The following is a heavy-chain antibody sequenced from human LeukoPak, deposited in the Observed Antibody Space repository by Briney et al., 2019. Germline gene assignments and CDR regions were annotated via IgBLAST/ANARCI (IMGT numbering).Heavy chain of an antibody. J-gene: IGHJ3*02. CDR1: GGSISSYY. CDR3: ARAYSGSFWGNHDAFDI. CDR2: IYYSGST. V-gene: IGHV4-59*01. Sequence: ASETLSLTCTVSGGSISSYYWSWLRQPPGKGLEWIGYIYYSGSTNYNPSLKSRVTISVDTSKNQFSLKLSSVTAADTAVYCGARAYSGSFWGNHDAFDIWGQGTMVTVSS. D-gene: IGHD1-26*01.